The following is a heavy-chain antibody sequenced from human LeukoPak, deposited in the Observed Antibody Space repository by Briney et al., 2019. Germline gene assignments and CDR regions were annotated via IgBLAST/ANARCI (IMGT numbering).Heavy chain of an antibody. Sequence: SETLSLTCAVYGGSFSGYYWSWIRQPPGKGLEWIGEINHSGSTNYNPSLKSRVTISVDTSKNQFSLKLSSVTAADTAVYYCASEGNDILTGYYFASDIWGQGTMVTVSS. CDR1: GGSFSGYY. CDR2: INHSGST. V-gene: IGHV4-34*01. CDR3: ASEGNDILTGYYFASDI. D-gene: IGHD3-9*01. J-gene: IGHJ3*02.